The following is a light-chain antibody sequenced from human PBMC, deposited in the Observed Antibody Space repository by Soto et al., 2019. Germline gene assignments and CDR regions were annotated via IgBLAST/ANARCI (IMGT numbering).Light chain of an antibody. J-gene: IGLJ2*01. CDR2: DVS. CDR3: SSYTSSSLV. Sequence: QSALTQPASVSGSPGQSITISSTGTSSDVGGYNYVSWYQQHPGKAPKLMIYDVSNRPSGVSNRFSGSKSGNTASLTISGLQAEDEADYSCSSYTSSSLVFGGGTKLTVL. V-gene: IGLV2-14*01. CDR1: SSDVGGYNY.